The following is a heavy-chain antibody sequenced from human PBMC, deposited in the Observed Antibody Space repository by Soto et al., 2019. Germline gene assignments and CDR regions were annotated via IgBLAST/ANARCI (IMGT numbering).Heavy chain of an antibody. CDR2: IKSDGSEI. Sequence: EVQLVESGGGLVQPGGSLRLSCAASGFTFSSHWMHWVRQAPGKGLVWVSRIKSDGSEINYADSVKGRFTISRDNAKDKLYLQMNSLRAEDTAVYYCARGWMTSSSVIIYWGQGILVTVSS. D-gene: IGHD6-6*01. V-gene: IGHV3-74*01. CDR3: ARGWMTSSSVIIY. J-gene: IGHJ4*02. CDR1: GFTFSSHW.